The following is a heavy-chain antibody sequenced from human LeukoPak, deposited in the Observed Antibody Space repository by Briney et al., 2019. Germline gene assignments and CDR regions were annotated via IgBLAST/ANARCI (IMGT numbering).Heavy chain of an antibody. CDR3: ARDKGPGGDGYNPHDAFDI. CDR1: GGSISSYY. J-gene: IGHJ3*02. Sequence: SETLSLTCTVSGGSISSYYWSWIRQPPGKGLEWIGYIYYSGSTNYNPSLKSRVTISVDTSKNQFSLKLSSVTAADTAVYYCARDKGPGGDGYNPHDAFDIRGQGTMVTVSS. CDR2: IYYSGST. V-gene: IGHV4-59*01. D-gene: IGHD2-21*01.